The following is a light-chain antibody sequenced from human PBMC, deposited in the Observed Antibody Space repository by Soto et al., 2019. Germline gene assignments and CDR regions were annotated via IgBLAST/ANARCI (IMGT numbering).Light chain of an antibody. V-gene: IGKV1-27*01. CDR2: AAS. CDR1: QGISNY. CDR3: QRYDSDVT. Sequence: DIQITQSPSSLSASVGDRVTITCRASQGISNYLAWYQQKPVKVPKLLIYAASTLQSGVPSRFSGSGSGTDFTLTISGLQPEDVGTYYCQRYDSDVTFGQGTKVEI. J-gene: IGKJ1*01.